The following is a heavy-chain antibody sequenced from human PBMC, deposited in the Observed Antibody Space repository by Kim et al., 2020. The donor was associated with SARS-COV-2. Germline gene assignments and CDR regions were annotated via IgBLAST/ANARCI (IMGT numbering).Heavy chain of an antibody. V-gene: IGHV3-74*01. CDR1: GFTFSSYS. J-gene: IGHJ4*02. D-gene: IGHD5-18*01. CDR2: VNNDGNNV. Sequence: GGSLRLSCAASGFTFSSYSMHWVRQAPGKGLVWVSHVNNDGNNVLYADSVKGRFTISRDNAKNTLYLQMNSLRADDTAVYYCARDYRAADTGVAHLPFDYCGQGTLVTVAS. CDR3: ARDYRAADTGVAHLPFDY.